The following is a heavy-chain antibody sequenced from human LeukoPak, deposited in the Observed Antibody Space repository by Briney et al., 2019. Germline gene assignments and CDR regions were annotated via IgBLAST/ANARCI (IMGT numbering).Heavy chain of an antibody. D-gene: IGHD3-9*01. CDR2: IYYSGST. V-gene: IGHV4-59*12. CDR1: GGSISSYY. J-gene: IGHJ4*02. CDR3: ARDAAGYYEY. Sequence: PSETLSLTCTVSGGSISSYYWSWIRQPPGKGLEWIGYIYYSGSTYYNPSLKSRVTISVDTSKNQFSLKLSSVTAADTAVYYCARDAAGYYEYWGQGTLVTVSS.